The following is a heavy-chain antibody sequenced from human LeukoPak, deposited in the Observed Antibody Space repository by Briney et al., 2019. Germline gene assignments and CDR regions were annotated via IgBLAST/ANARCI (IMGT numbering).Heavy chain of an antibody. Sequence: PSETLSLTCAVYGGSFSGYYWSWIRQPPGKGLEWIGEINHSGSTNYNPSLKSRVTISVDTSKNQFSLKLSSVTAADTAVYYCARVDTAMVTWGFDYWGQGTLVTVSS. CDR3: ARVDTAMVTWGFDY. CDR1: GGSFSGYY. V-gene: IGHV4-34*01. D-gene: IGHD5-18*01. J-gene: IGHJ4*02. CDR2: INHSGST.